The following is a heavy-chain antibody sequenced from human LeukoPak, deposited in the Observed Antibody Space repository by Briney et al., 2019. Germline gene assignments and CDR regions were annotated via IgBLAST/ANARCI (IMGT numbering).Heavy chain of an antibody. CDR1: GGSISSGSYY. CDR2: IYTSGST. J-gene: IGHJ4*02. D-gene: IGHD1-26*01. V-gene: IGHV4-61*02. CDR3: ASGSYGYDGY. Sequence: SGTLSLTCTVSGGSISSGSYYWSWITQPAGKGLEWIGRIYTSGSTNYNPSLKSRVTISVDTSKNQFSLKLSSVTAADTAVYYCASGSYGYDGYWGQGTLVTVSS.